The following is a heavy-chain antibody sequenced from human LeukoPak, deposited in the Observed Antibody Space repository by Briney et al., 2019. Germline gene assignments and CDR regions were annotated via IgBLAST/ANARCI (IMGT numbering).Heavy chain of an antibody. CDR2: TYYRSKWHN. CDR3: ARSGGWLDN. V-gene: IGHV6-1*01. D-gene: IGHD2-15*01. CDR1: GNSVSSNSAA. J-gene: IGHJ5*02. Sequence: SQTLSLTCAISGNSVSSNSAAWNWISQSPSRGLEWLGRTYYRSKWHNDYAVSVKSRISIKPDTSKNQFSLQLNSVTPEDTAVYYCARSGGWLDNWGQGTLVTVSS.